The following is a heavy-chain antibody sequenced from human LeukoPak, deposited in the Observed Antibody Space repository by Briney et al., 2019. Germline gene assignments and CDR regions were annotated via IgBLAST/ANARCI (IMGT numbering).Heavy chain of an antibody. CDR3: ARDYIVVVPAAPIPQSTYYYYYMDV. J-gene: IGHJ6*03. D-gene: IGHD2-2*01. V-gene: IGHV3-30-3*01. Sequence: GGSLRLSCAASGFTFSSYAMHWVRQAPGKGLEWVAVISYDGSNKYYADSVKGRFTISRDNSKNTLYLQMNSLRAEDTAVYYCARDYIVVVPAAPIPQSTYYYYYMDVWGKGTTVTVSS. CDR2: ISYDGSNK. CDR1: GFTFSSYA.